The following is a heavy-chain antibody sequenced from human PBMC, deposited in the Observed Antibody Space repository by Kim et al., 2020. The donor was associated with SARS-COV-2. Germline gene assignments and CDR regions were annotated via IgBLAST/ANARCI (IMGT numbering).Heavy chain of an antibody. J-gene: IGHJ3*02. CDR3: ARNYGSGKEDAFDI. D-gene: IGHD3-10*01. CDR1: GGSISSYY. CDR2: IYYSGST. Sequence: SETLSLTCTVSGGSISSYYWSWIRQPPGKGLEWIGYIYYSGSTNYNPSLKSRVTISVDTSKNQFSLKLSSVTAADTAVYYCARNYGSGKEDAFDIWGQGTMVTVSS. V-gene: IGHV4-59*01.